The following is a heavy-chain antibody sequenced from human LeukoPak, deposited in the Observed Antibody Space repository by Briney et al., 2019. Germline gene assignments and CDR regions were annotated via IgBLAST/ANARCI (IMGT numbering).Heavy chain of an antibody. CDR3: SKAYSTGWHIDS. J-gene: IGHJ4*02. Sequence: GGSLRLSCAASGFTFDDYAMHWVRQAPGKGLEWVSGISWSSGSIDYADSVKGRFTISRDNAKNSLYLQMNSLRADDTAFYYCSKAYSTGWHIDSWGQGTLVTVSS. CDR1: GFTFDDYA. D-gene: IGHD6-19*01. CDR2: ISWSSGSI. V-gene: IGHV3-9*01.